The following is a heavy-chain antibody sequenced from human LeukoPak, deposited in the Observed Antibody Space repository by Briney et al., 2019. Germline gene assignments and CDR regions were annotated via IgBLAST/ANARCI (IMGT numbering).Heavy chain of an antibody. D-gene: IGHD2-21*02. CDR2: ISSSSSYI. CDR1: GFTFSSYS. Sequence: GGSLRLSCAASGFTFSSYSMNWVRQAPGKGLEWVSSISSSSSYIYYADSVKGRFTISRDNAKNSLYLQMNSLRAEDTAVYYCATIGGVTGYPEGDAFDIWGQGTMVTVSS. V-gene: IGHV3-21*01. CDR3: ATIGGVTGYPEGDAFDI. J-gene: IGHJ3*02.